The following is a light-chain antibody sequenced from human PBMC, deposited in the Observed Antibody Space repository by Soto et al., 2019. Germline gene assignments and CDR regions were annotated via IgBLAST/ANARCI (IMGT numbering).Light chain of an antibody. J-gene: IGLJ1*01. Sequence: QSALTQPASVSGSPGQSITISCTGTSGDIGSYNRVSWYQQHPGKAPKIIIYEVTDRPSGVSNRFSGSKSGNTASLTMSGLQAEDEAEYYCSSYTNINTRACVFGTGTKVTVL. V-gene: IGLV2-14*01. CDR2: EVT. CDR1: SGDIGSYNR. CDR3: SSYTNINTRACV.